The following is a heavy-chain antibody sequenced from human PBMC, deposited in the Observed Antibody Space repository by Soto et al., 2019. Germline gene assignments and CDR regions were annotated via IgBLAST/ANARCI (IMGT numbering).Heavy chain of an antibody. CDR3: ASQLELRAFDI. D-gene: IGHD1-7*01. V-gene: IGHV4-34*01. Sequence: SETLSLTCAVYGGSFSGYYWSWIRQPPGKGLEWIGEINNSGSTNYNPSLKSRVTISVDTSKNQFSLKLSSVTAADTAVYYCASQLELRAFDIWGQGTMVTVSS. J-gene: IGHJ3*02. CDR2: INNSGST. CDR1: GGSFSGYY.